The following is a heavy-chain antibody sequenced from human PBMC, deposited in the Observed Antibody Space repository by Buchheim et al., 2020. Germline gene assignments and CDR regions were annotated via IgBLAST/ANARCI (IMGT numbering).Heavy chain of an antibody. Sequence: EVQLLESGGGLVQPGGSLRLSCAASGFTFSSYAMSWVRQAPGKGLEWVSAISGSGGRAYYADSVKGRFTISRDNFKNKLFLQMNTLRAEDMAVYYCARDPPDSGWALHSWGQGTL. CDR2: ISGSGGRA. J-gene: IGHJ4*02. CDR1: GFTFSSYA. D-gene: IGHD6-19*01. V-gene: IGHV3-23*01. CDR3: ARDPPDSGWALHS.